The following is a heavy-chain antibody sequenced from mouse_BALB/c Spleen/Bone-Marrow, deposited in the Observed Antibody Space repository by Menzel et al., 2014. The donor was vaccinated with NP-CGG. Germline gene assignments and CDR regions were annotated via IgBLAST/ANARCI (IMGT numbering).Heavy chain of an antibody. D-gene: IGHD2-1*01. J-gene: IGHJ1*01. CDR2: ISSGGSYT. CDR3: AREGDYGNYWYFDV. Sequence: EVQGVESGGDLVKPGGSLKLSCAASGFTFSSYAMSWVRQSPEKRLEWVAEISSGGSYTYYPDTVMGRFTISRDNAKKTLYLEMSSLRSEDTAMYHCAREGDYGNYWYFDVWGAGTTVTVSS. CDR1: GFTFSSYA. V-gene: IGHV5-9-4*01.